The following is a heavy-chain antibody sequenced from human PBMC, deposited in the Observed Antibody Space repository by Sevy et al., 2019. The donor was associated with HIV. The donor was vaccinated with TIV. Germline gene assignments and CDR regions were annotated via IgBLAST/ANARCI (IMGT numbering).Heavy chain of an antibody. D-gene: IGHD5-12*01. CDR2: FDPEDNER. J-gene: IGHJ4*02. Sequence: ASVKVSCKVSGYTLTRLAMHWVRQAPGKGLEWMGSFDPEDNERIYAQKWQGRFSMTEDTSTDTAYMELSNLRSEDTAAYYCATTNDSYENSGDPFDYWGQVTLVTVSS. CDR1: GYTLTRLA. CDR3: ATTNDSYENSGDPFDY. V-gene: IGHV1-24*01.